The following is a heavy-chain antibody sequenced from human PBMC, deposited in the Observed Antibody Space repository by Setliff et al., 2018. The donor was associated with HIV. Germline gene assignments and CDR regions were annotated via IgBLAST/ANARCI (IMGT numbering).Heavy chain of an antibody. J-gene: IGHJ6*03. D-gene: IGHD3-3*01. Sequence: ASVKVSCKASGYPFTSYGIVWVRQAPGQGLEWMGWINTANGNTKYSQDLLGRVSITMDTSASTSYMELSSLRSQDMAVYYCARGPLFGNQYYPYHYMDVWGKGTTVTVSS. CDR1: GYPFTSYG. CDR3: ARGPLFGNQYYPYHYMDV. CDR2: INTANGNT. V-gene: IGHV1-3*03.